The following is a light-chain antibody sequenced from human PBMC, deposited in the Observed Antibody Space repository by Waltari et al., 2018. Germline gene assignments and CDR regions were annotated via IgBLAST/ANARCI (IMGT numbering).Light chain of an antibody. CDR3: QHYDGSSWT. J-gene: IGKJ1*01. CDR1: QNIISW. Sequence: DIQMTQSPSSLPASIGDRVTITCRASQNIISWVAWYQQKPGEAPKLLMYKASILETGVPSRFRGSGFWTQFSLTIDSLQPDDFGVYYCQHYDGSSWTFGPGTRVEVK. CDR2: KAS. V-gene: IGKV1-5*03.